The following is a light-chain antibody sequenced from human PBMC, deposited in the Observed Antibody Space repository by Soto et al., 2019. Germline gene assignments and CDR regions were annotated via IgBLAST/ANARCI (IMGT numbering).Light chain of an antibody. V-gene: IGLV1-44*01. J-gene: IGLJ3*02. Sequence: QAVVTQPPSASGTPGQRVTISCSGSSSNVGSNAVNWYQQLPGTAPKLLIYSNDQRPSGVPDRFSGSGSGTSASLAISGLQSEDEADYYCAAWDDSLNGWVFGGGTKVTVL. CDR1: SSNVGSNA. CDR2: SND. CDR3: AAWDDSLNGWV.